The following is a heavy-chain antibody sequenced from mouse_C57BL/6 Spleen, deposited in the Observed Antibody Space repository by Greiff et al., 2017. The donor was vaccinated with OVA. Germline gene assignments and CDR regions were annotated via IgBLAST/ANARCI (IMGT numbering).Heavy chain of an antibody. Sequence: QVQLQQSGPELVKPGASVKISCKASGYAFSSSWMNWVKQRPGKGLEWIGRIYPGDGDTNYNGKFKGKATLTADKSSSTAYMQLSSLTSEDSAVYFGARFDYDLYYAMDYWGQGTSVTVSS. J-gene: IGHJ4*01. CDR3: ARFDYDLYYAMDY. V-gene: IGHV1-82*01. D-gene: IGHD2-4*01. CDR2: IYPGDGDT. CDR1: GYAFSSSW.